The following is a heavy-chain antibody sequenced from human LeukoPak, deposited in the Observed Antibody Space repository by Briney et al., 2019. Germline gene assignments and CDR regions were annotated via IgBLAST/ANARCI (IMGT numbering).Heavy chain of an antibody. D-gene: IGHD2/OR15-2a*01. CDR1: GGSFSGYY. V-gene: IGHV4-34*01. CDR3: ARHRLGEIFP. Sequence: SSETLSLTCAVYGGSFSGYYWSWIRQPPGKGLEWIGEINHSGSTNYNPSLKSRVTISVDTSKNQFSLKLSSVTAADTAVYYCARHRLGEIFPWGQGTLVTVSS. CDR2: INHSGST. J-gene: IGHJ5*02.